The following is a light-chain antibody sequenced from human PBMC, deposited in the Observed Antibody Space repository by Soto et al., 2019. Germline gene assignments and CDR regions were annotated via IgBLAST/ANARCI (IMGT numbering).Light chain of an antibody. Sequence: DIQVTQSPSFLSASVGDRVTITCWASQSISTYLTWYQQKPGQAPKLLLYGASTLQSAVPSRFTGSGSETDFTLTISSLQPEDFATYHCQQTYSTPWTFGQGTKVDIK. V-gene: IGKV1-39*01. J-gene: IGKJ1*01. CDR1: QSISTY. CDR2: GAS. CDR3: QQTYSTPWT.